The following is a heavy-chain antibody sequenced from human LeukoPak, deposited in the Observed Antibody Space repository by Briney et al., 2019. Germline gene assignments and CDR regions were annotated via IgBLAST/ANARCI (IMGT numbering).Heavy chain of an antibody. CDR1: GGTFSSYA. CDR3: ARAAPSSATTAFDI. Sequence: SVKVSCKASGGTFSSYAVSWVRQAPGQGLEWMGRIIPIFGTANYAQKFQGRVTITTDESTSTAYMELSSLRSEDTAVYYCARAAPSSATTAFDIWGQGTMVTVSS. V-gene: IGHV1-69*05. D-gene: IGHD6-25*01. J-gene: IGHJ3*02. CDR2: IIPIFGTA.